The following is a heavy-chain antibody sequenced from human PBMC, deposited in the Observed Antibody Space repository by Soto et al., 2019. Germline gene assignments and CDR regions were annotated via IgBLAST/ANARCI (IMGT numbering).Heavy chain of an antibody. CDR3: ARITVTGDAGFDF. D-gene: IGHD4-17*01. CDR1: GFSLSTSGMR. Sequence: SGPALVHPTHTPKLTCTLSGFSLSTSGMRVSSIRQRPGKALEWLALIDWNDDKYYNTSLKTRLTISKDIFKSQVVLTMTNMDPVDTATYYCARITVTGDAGFDFWGQGTLVTVS. CDR2: IDWNDDK. V-gene: IGHV2-70*01. J-gene: IGHJ4*02.